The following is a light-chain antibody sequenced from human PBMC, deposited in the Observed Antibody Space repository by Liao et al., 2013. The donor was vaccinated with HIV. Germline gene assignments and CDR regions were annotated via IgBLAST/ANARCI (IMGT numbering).Light chain of an antibody. CDR3: QVWDSSGDHPRV. J-gene: IGLJ3*02. CDR1: NIGSNS. V-gene: IGLV3-21*04. Sequence: SYVLTQPSSVSVAPGKTATITCGGNNIGSNSVHWYQQKPGQAPVLVIYYDNDRPSGIPERFSGSNSGNTATLTISRVEGGDEADYYCQVWDSSGDHPRVFGGGTKLTVL. CDR2: YDN.